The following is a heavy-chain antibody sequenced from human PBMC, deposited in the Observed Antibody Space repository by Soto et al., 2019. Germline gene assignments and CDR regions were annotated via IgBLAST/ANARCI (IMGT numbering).Heavy chain of an antibody. CDR3: ARGHLAVVPVASWYYYMDF. CDR2: VNAGNGNT. J-gene: IGHJ6*03. Sequence: QVQLVQSGAEVEKPGASVKVSCKASGYSFSNYAVHWVRQAPGQRLEWMGWVNAGNGNTRYSQNFQGRVTITRDTSARTGYLELSSLRSEDTAVYYCARGHLAVVPVASWYYYMDFWGKGTTVTVSS. D-gene: IGHD2-2*01. CDR1: GYSFSNYA. V-gene: IGHV1-3*01.